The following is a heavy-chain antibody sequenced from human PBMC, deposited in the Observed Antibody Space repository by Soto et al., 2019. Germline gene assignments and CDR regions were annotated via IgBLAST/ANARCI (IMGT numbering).Heavy chain of an antibody. V-gene: IGHV3-33*01. D-gene: IGHD1-26*01. CDR2: IWYDGSNK. CDR1: GFTFSSYG. Sequence: QVQLVESGGGVVQPGRSLRLSCAASGFTFSSYGMHWVRQAPGKGLEWVAVIWYDGSNKHYADPVKGRFTISRDNSKNTLSLQVNSLRAEDTAIYYCARDIDWYSNSSGFDNWGQGTLVTVSS. J-gene: IGHJ4*02. CDR3: ARDIDWYSNSSGFDN.